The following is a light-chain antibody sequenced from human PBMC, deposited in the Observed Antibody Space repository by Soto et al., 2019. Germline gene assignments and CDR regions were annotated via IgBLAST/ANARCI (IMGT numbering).Light chain of an antibody. CDR2: DVS. CDR1: NSDIGGYNY. J-gene: IGLJ1*01. CDR3: SSYTWSSTTA. V-gene: IGLV2-14*03. Sequence: QSALTQPASVSGSPGQSITISCTGTNSDIGGYNYVSWYQHHPGKAPKLMIYDVSNRPSGVSDRFSGSKSGNTASLTISGLQPEDEADYYCSSYTWSSTTAFGTGTKDSVL.